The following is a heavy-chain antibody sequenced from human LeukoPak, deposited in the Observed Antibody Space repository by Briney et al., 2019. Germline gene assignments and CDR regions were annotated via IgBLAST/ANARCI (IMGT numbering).Heavy chain of an antibody. V-gene: IGHV3-7*03. CDR2: IKQDGREK. CDR3: ARDQYDSWSRRGNFDS. D-gene: IGHD3-3*01. Sequence: GGSLRLSCAASGFTFRTYWMSWVRQAPGKGLEWVANIKQDGREKNYVDSVKGRFTISGDNTKNSLYLQMNSLRAEDTAVFYCARDQYDSWSRRGNFDSWGQGTLVIVSS. J-gene: IGHJ4*02. CDR1: GFTFRTYW.